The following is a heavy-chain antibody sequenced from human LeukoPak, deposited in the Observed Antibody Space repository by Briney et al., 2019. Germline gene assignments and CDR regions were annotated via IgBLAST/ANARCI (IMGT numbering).Heavy chain of an antibody. J-gene: IGHJ4*02. CDR2: IYYSGST. CDR3: ARLSGWYHY. Sequence: SETLSLTCTVSGGSISSSSHYWGWIRQPPGTGLEWIGSIYYSGSTYYNPSLKSRVTISVDTSKNQFSLKLTSVTAADTAVYYCARLSGWYHYWGQGTLVTVSS. V-gene: IGHV4-39*01. CDR1: GGSISSSSHY. D-gene: IGHD6-19*01.